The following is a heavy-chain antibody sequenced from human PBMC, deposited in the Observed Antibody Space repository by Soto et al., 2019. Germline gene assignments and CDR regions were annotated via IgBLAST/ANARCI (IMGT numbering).Heavy chain of an antibody. CDR2: INPNSGGT. Sequence: ASVKVSCKASGYTFTGYYMHWVRQAPGQGLEWMGWINPNSGGTNYAQKFQGWVTMTRDTSISTAYMELSRLRSDDTAVCYCATGRSSSSRTAFDIWGQGTMVTVSS. J-gene: IGHJ3*02. D-gene: IGHD6-6*01. CDR1: GYTFTGYY. V-gene: IGHV1-2*04. CDR3: ATGRSSSSRTAFDI.